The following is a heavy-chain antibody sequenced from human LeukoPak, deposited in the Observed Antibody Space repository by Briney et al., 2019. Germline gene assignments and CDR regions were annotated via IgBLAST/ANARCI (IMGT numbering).Heavy chain of an antibody. V-gene: IGHV3-30*02. J-gene: IGHJ4*02. CDR2: IRYDGSNK. CDR1: GFTFSTFA. Sequence: GGSLRLSCAASGFTFSTFAMIWVRQAPGKGLEWVAFIRYDGSNKYYADSVKGRFTISRDNSKNTLYLQMNSLRAEDTAVYYCPKDSSTYYYGSGSYGGSVDYWGQGTLVTVSS. D-gene: IGHD3-10*01. CDR3: PKDSSTYYYGSGSYGGSVDY.